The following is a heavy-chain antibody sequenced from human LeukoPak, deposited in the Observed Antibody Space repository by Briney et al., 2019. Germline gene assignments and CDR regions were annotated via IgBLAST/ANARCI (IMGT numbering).Heavy chain of an antibody. D-gene: IGHD2-15*01. Sequence: SETLSLNCTVSGGSISSSSYYWSWIRQPAGKGLEWIGRIYTSGSTNYNPSLKSRVTMSVDTSKNQFSLKLSSVTAADTAVYYCATVDCSGGSCYIGDYWGQGTLVTVSS. CDR2: IYTSGST. CDR1: GGSISSSSYY. V-gene: IGHV4-61*02. CDR3: ATVDCSGGSCYIGDY. J-gene: IGHJ4*02.